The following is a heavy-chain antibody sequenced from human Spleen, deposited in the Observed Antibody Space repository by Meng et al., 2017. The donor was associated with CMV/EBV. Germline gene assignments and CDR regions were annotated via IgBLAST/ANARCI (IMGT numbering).Heavy chain of an antibody. CDR1: GGSINSDVYY. CDR2: IYYSGST. CDR3: ARDRAGLGFRWFDP. Sequence: SGGSINSDVYYWNWIRQHPGKGLEWIGYIYYSGSTYYNPSLKSRVTISVDTSKNQFSLKLTSVTAADTAVYYCARDRAGLGFRWFDPWGQGTLVTVSS. V-gene: IGHV4-31*02. J-gene: IGHJ5*02.